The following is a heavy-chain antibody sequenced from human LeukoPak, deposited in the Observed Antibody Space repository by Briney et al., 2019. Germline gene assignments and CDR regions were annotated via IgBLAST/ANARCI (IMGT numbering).Heavy chain of an antibody. D-gene: IGHD6-13*01. Sequence: GGSLRLSCAASGFTFSSYGMHWVRQAPGKGLEWVAFISYDGSNKYYADSVKGRFTVSRDNSQNTLYLQMHSLRTEDTAVYYCASAVAIAAADDWGQGALVTVSP. V-gene: IGHV3-30*19. CDR2: ISYDGSNK. J-gene: IGHJ4*02. CDR1: GFTFSSYG. CDR3: ASAVAIAAADD.